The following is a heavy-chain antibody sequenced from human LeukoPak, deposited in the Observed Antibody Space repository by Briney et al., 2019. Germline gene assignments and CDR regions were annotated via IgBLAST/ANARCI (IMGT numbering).Heavy chain of an antibody. CDR3: ARVGRDCSSTSCYGYYYYYMDV. D-gene: IGHD2-2*01. CDR2: IKQDGSEK. V-gene: IGHV3-7*01. Sequence: GGSLRLSCAASGFTFSSYSMNWVRQAPGKGLEWVANIKQDGSEKYYVDSVKGRFTISRDNAKNSLYLQMNSLRAEDTAVYYCARVGRDCSSTSCYGYYYYYMDVWGKGTTVTVSS. CDR1: GFTFSSYS. J-gene: IGHJ6*03.